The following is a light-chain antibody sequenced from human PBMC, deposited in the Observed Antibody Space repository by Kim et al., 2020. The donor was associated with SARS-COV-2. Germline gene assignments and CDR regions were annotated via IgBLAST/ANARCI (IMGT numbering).Light chain of an antibody. Sequence: VSPGQTASITCSGDKLGDKYACWYQQKPGQSPVLVIYQDSKRPSGIPERFSGSNSRNTATLTISGTQAMDEADYYCQAWDSSHYVFGTGTKVTVL. CDR2: QDS. CDR1: KLGDKY. J-gene: IGLJ1*01. V-gene: IGLV3-1*01. CDR3: QAWDSSHYV.